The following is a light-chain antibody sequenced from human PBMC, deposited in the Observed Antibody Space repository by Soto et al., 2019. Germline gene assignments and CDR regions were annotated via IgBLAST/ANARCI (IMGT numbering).Light chain of an antibody. CDR2: KAS. V-gene: IGKV1-5*03. Sequence: DIQMTQSPSTLSASVGDRVTITCRASQSISSWLAWYQQKPGKAPKLLIYKASSLESGVPSRFSGSGSGTEFTLTISSLQPDDFATYYCQQYDSYPYTFGEGTKLEIK. J-gene: IGKJ2*01. CDR1: QSISSW. CDR3: QQYDSYPYT.